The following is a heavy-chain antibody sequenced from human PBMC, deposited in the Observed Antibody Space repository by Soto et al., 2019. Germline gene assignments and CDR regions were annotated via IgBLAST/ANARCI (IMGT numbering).Heavy chain of an antibody. D-gene: IGHD2-21*02. CDR1: GGSISSGGYY. J-gene: IGHJ4*02. CDR2: IYYSGST. CDR3: ASIISPPTYCGGDCGGYYFDY. Sequence: SETLSLTCTVSGGSISSGGYYWSWIRQHPGKGLEWIGYIYYSGSTYYNPSLKSRVTISVDTSKNQFSLKLSSVTAADTAVYYCASIISPPTYCGGDCGGYYFDYWGQGTLVTVSS. V-gene: IGHV4-31*03.